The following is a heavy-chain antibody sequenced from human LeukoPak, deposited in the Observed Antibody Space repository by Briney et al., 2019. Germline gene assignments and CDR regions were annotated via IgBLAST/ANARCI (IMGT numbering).Heavy chain of an antibody. CDR3: ALNFIAARPLNYGMDV. V-gene: IGHV3-23*01. Sequence: PGGSLRLSCAASGFTFSSYAMSWVRQAPGKGLEWVSAISGSGGSTYYADSVKGRFTISRDNSKNTLYLQMNSLRAEDTAVYYCALNFIAARPLNYGMDVWGQGTTVTVSS. CDR2: ISGSGGST. J-gene: IGHJ6*02. D-gene: IGHD6-6*01. CDR1: GFTFSSYA.